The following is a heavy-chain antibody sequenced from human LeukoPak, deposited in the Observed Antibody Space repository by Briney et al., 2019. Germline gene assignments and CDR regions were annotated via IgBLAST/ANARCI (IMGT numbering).Heavy chain of an antibody. J-gene: IGHJ4*02. Sequence: ASVKVSCKASGYTLTSYGISWVRQAPGQGLEWMGWISGYNGNTHSAQKLQGRVTMTTDTSTSTAYMELRSLRSDDTAVYYCARGPYCSGGTCYSQYFDYWGQGTLVTVSS. V-gene: IGHV1-18*01. CDR3: ARGPYCSGGTCYSQYFDY. CDR1: GYTLTSYG. CDR2: ISGYNGNT. D-gene: IGHD2-15*01.